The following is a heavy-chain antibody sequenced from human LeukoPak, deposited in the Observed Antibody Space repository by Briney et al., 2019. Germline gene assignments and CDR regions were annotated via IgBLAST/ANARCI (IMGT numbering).Heavy chain of an antibody. CDR1: GYSFTSYW. Sequence: GESLKISCKGSGYSFTSYWIGWVRQMPGKGLEWMGIIYSPSFQGQVTISADKSISTAYLQWSSLKASDTAMYYCARRPYCSGGSCYSAAFDYWGQGTLVTASS. J-gene: IGHJ4*02. CDR3: ARRPYCSGGSCYSAAFDY. CDR2: IY. D-gene: IGHD2-15*01. V-gene: IGHV5-51*01.